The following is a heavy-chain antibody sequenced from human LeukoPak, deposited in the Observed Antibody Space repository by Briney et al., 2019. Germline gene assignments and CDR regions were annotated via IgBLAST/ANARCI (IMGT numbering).Heavy chain of an antibody. J-gene: IGHJ3*02. CDR1: GGTFSSYA. Sequence: GASVKVSCKASGGTFSSYAISWVRQAPGQGLEWMGGIIPIFGTANYAQKFQGRVTITTDESTRTAYMELSSLRSEDTAGYYCARAEDYYDRRWYLAAPNDAFDIWGQGTMVTVSS. D-gene: IGHD3-22*01. CDR3: ARAEDYYDRRWYLAAPNDAFDI. V-gene: IGHV1-69*05. CDR2: IIPIFGTA.